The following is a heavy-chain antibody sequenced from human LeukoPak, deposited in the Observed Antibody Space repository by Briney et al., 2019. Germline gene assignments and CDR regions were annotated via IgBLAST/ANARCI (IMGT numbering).Heavy chain of an antibody. CDR3: ARDSIGYSHGTGY. D-gene: IGHD5-18*01. CDR2: ISSSSSYI. V-gene: IGHV3-21*01. J-gene: IGHJ4*02. CDR1: GCTFSSYS. Sequence: PGGSLRLSCAASGCTFSSYSMNWVRQAPGKGLEWVSSISSSSSYIYYADSVKGRFTISRDNAKNSLYLQMNSLRAEDTAVYYCARDSIGYSHGTGYWGQGTLVTVCS.